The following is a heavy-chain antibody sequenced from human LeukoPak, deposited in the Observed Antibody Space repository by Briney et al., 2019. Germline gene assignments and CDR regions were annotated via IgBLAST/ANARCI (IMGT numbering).Heavy chain of an antibody. V-gene: IGHV3-9*01. J-gene: IGHJ4*02. D-gene: IGHD2-2*01. CDR1: GFIFDDYA. CDR2: ISWNSGSI. Sequence: GGSLRLSCAASGFIFDDYAMHWVRQAPGKGLEWVSGISWNSGSIGYADSVKGRFIISRDNAKNSLYLQMNSPRAEDTAVYYCARDSTYLKLWGQGTLVTVSS. CDR3: ARDSTYLKL.